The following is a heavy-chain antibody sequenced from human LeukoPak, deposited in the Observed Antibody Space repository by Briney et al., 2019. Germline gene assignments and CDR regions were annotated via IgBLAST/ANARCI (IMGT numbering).Heavy chain of an antibody. Sequence: GGSLRLSCAASGFTFSSYWMSWVRQAPGKGLEWVANIKQDGSEKYYVDSVKGRFTISRDNAKNSLYLQMNSLRAEDTAVYYCARAEDDFWSGYLNWFDPWGQGTLVTVSS. D-gene: IGHD3-3*01. CDR2: IKQDGSEK. CDR3: ARAEDDFWSGYLNWFDP. CDR1: GFTFSSYW. V-gene: IGHV3-7*03. J-gene: IGHJ5*02.